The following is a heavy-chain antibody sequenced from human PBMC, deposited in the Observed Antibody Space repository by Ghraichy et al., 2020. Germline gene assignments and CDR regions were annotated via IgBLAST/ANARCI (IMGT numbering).Heavy chain of an antibody. CDR1: GFTFSSYW. V-gene: IGHV3-7*03. CDR2: IKEDGSEK. Sequence: GGSLRLSCAASGFTFSSYWMTWVRQAPGKGLEWVANIKEDGSEKYYVDFVRGRFTISRDNAKNSLYLQMNSLRAEDTAVYYCARDNITPSEDYDFWNGYAYYDCGMDVWGEGTTVTVSS. CDR3: ARDNITPSEDYDFWNGYAYYDCGMDV. J-gene: IGHJ6*04. D-gene: IGHD3-3*01.